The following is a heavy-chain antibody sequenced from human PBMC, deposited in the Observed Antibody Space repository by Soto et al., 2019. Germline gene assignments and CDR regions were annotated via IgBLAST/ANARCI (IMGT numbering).Heavy chain of an antibody. D-gene: IGHD1-1*01. V-gene: IGHV3-33*01. J-gene: IGHJ6*02. Sequence: GSLRLSCAASGFTFSNYGMHWVRQALGKGLEWVTIIWYDGSNKYYVDSVKGRFTISRDNSKNTLYLQMSSLRDDDTAVYYCGRDVAAGTDYGIDVWGQGTTVTVSS. CDR2: IWYDGSNK. CDR1: GFTFSNYG. CDR3: GRDVAAGTDYGIDV.